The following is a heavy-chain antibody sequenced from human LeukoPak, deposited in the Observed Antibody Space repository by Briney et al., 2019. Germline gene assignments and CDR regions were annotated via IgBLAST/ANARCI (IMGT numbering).Heavy chain of an antibody. J-gene: IGHJ4*02. V-gene: IGHV4-39*01. CDR1: GFSISSTTDF. CDR3: ARLGSRDGYTPQAFDY. Sequence: SETLSRTGTVSGFSISSTTDFWGYIRQPPGKGLEWIGSIYFSGSTYYNPSLKSRVTISVDTSKNQFSLKLSSVTAADTAVYYCARLGSRDGYTPQAFDYWGQGTLVTVSS. CDR2: IYFSGST. D-gene: IGHD5-24*01.